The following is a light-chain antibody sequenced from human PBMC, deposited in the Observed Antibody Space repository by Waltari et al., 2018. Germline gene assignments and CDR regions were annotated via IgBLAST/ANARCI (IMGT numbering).Light chain of an antibody. CDR1: VLAKKY. Sequence: SYELTQPSSVSVSPGQTATITCSGNVLAKKYVRWFQQKPGQAPVVVIYKDSERPSGIPGRCSGSSSGTTVTLTISGAQFEDEADYYCYSAADNNRLFGGGTKLTVL. CDR2: KDS. V-gene: IGLV3-27*01. J-gene: IGLJ2*01. CDR3: YSAADNNRL.